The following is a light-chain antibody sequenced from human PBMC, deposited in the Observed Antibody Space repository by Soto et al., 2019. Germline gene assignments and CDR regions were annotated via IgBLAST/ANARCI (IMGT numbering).Light chain of an antibody. CDR1: QSVSSSY. Sequence: EIVLTHSPGTLSLSPWEIATLSCRASQSVSSSYLAWCQQKPGQAPRLLIYGASSRATGIPARFSGSGFGTEFTLTISSLQSEDFAVYYCQQYKNWPLLGQGTRLEIK. CDR2: GAS. J-gene: IGKJ5*01. V-gene: IGKV3-20*01. CDR3: QQYKNWPL.